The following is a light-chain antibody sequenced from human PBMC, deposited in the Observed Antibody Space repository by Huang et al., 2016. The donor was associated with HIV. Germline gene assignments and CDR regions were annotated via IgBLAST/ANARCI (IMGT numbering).Light chain of an antibody. CDR2: GAS. J-gene: IGKJ2*01. CDR1: QSVSSN. V-gene: IGKV3-15*01. Sequence: EIVMTQSPATLSVSTGERATLSCRASQSVSSNLAWYQQKPGQAPRLLIYGASTRATGIPARFSGIGSGTEFTLTISSLQSEDFAVYYCQQYNNWPPYTFGQGTKLEIK. CDR3: QQYNNWPPYT.